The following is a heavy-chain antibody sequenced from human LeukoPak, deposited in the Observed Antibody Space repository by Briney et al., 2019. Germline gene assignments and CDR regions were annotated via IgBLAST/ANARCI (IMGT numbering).Heavy chain of an antibody. Sequence: PGGSLRLSCAASGFTFSSYGMHWVRQAPGEGLEWVAVIWYDGSNKYYADSVKGRFTISRDNSKNTLYLQMNSLRAEDTAVYYCARGGRYYDSSGYSDYWGQGTLVTVSS. V-gene: IGHV3-33*01. CDR3: ARGGRYYDSSGYSDY. D-gene: IGHD3-22*01. CDR2: IWYDGSNK. CDR1: GFTFSSYG. J-gene: IGHJ4*02.